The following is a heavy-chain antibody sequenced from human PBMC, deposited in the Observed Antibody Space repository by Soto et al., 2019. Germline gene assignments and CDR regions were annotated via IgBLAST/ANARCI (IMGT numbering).Heavy chain of an antibody. D-gene: IGHD6-13*01. J-gene: IGHJ4*02. CDR1: GFTLSTYW. Sequence: EVQLVESGGGLVQPGGSLRLSCAASGFTLSTYWMNWVRQAPGKGLEWVANIREDGSEKYYVDSVKGRFTVSRDNAKNSLYLQMTSLRADDTAVYYCARDSLTAPGTFDYWGQGTLVTVSS. CDR2: IREDGSEK. CDR3: ARDSLTAPGTFDY. V-gene: IGHV3-7*01.